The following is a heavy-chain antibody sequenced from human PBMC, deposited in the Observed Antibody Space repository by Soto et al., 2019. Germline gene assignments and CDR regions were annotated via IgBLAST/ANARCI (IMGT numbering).Heavy chain of an antibody. CDR3: AHRFSLDGYNYFDY. J-gene: IGHJ4*02. CDR1: GFALSTTGVA. CDR2: IHWDDDK. D-gene: IGHD5-12*01. Sequence: SGPTLVNPTQTLTLTCTFSGFALSTTGVAVGWIRQPPGKALEWLALIHWDDDKRYSPSLKSRLTITKDSSKNQVVLRVTNMDPVDTATYHCAHRFSLDGYNYFDYWGQGTLVTVSS. V-gene: IGHV2-5*02.